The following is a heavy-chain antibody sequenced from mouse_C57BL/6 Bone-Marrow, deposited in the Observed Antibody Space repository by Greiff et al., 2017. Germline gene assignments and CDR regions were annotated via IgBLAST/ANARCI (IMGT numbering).Heavy chain of an antibody. CDR3: ARGGGYPFAY. Sequence: EVMLVESGGDLVKPGGSLKLSCAASGFTFSSYGMSWVRQTPDKRLEWVATISSGGSYTYYSDSVKGRFTISRDNAKNTLYLQMSSLKSEDTAIYYCARGGGYPFAYWCQGTLVTVSA. J-gene: IGHJ3*01. CDR2: ISSGGSYT. CDR1: GFTFSSYG. D-gene: IGHD2-2*01. V-gene: IGHV5-6*01.